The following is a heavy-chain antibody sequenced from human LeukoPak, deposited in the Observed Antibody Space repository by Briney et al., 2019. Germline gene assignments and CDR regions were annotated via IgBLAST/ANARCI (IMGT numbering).Heavy chain of an antibody. D-gene: IGHD6-13*01. CDR1: GFTFSSYA. CDR3: AKSQGYSSSWYLGFSLYYGMDV. J-gene: IGHJ6*02. V-gene: IGHV3-23*01. Sequence: HPGGSLRLSCAASGFTFSSYAVSWVRQAPGKGLEWVSAISGSGGSTYYADSVKGRFTISRDNSKNTLYPQMNSLRAEDTAVYYCAKSQGYSSSWYLGFSLYYGMDVWGQGTTVPVSS. CDR2: ISGSGGST.